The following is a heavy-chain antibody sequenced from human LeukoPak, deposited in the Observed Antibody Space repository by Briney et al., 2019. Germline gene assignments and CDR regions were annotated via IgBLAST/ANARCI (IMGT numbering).Heavy chain of an antibody. CDR2: IYHSGST. CDR3: ARVQYYYYYMDV. J-gene: IGHJ6*03. CDR1: GYSISSGYY. Sequence: SETLSLTCTVSGYSISSGYYWGWIRQPPGKGLEWIGSIYHSGSTYYNPSLKSRVTISVDTSKNQFSLKLSSVTAADTAVYYCARVQYYYYYMDVWGKGTTVTISS. V-gene: IGHV4-38-2*02.